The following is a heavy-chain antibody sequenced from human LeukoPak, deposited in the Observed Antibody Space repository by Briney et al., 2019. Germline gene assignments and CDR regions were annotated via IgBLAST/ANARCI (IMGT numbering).Heavy chain of an antibody. CDR2: ISRNSGSI. CDR3: AKDLSSSSYYYYYGMDV. J-gene: IGHJ6*02. D-gene: IGHD6-6*01. V-gene: IGHV3-9*01. Sequence: PGRSLRLSCAASGFTFDDYAMHWVRQAPGKGLEWVSGISRNSGSIGYADSVKGRFTISRDNAKNSLYLQMNSLRAEDTALYYCAKDLSSSSYYYYYGMDVWGQGTTVTVSS. CDR1: GFTFDDYA.